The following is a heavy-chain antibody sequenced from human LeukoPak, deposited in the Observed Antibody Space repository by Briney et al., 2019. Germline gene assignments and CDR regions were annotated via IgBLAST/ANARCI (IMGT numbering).Heavy chain of an antibody. V-gene: IGHV1-2*02. CDR1: GYTFSDYY. J-gene: IGHJ3*02. Sequence: ASVKVSCKASGYTFSDYYIHWVRQAPGQGLEWMGWINPNSGGTNSAQKFQGRVTMTRDTSISTAYMELSRLRSDDTAVYYCARESFSTVTSATDAFDIWGQGTMVTVSS. CDR3: ARESFSTVTSATDAFDI. CDR2: INPNSGGT. D-gene: IGHD4-17*01.